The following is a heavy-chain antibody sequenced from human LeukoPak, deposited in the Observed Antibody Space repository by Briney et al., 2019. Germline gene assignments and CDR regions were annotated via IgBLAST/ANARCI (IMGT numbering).Heavy chain of an antibody. Sequence: SGGSLRLSCAASGFTFSSYRMNWVRQAPGKGLEWVAVISYDGSNKYYADSVKGRFTISRDNSKNTLYLQMNSLRAEDTAVYYCAKDLLDGSDYWGQGTLVTVSS. CDR3: AKDLLDGSDY. CDR2: ISYDGSNK. J-gene: IGHJ4*02. CDR1: GFTFSSYR. V-gene: IGHV3-30*18. D-gene: IGHD3-10*01.